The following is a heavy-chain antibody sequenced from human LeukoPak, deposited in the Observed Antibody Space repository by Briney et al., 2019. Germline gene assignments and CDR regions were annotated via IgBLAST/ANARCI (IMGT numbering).Heavy chain of an antibody. J-gene: IGHJ4*02. CDR2: IYYSGNT. CDR1: GGSISSYY. CDR3: ARFPQGGFNYFDY. D-gene: IGHD5-24*01. V-gene: IGHV4-59*01. Sequence: PSETLSLTCTVSGGSISSYYWSWIRQPPGEGLEWIGYIYYSGNTNYNPSLKSRVTISVDTSKNLFSLKLNSVTTADTAVYYCARFPQGGFNYFDYWGQGALVTVSS.